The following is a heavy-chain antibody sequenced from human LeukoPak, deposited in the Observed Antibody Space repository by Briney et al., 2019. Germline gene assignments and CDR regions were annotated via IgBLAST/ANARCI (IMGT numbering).Heavy chain of an antibody. J-gene: IGHJ4*02. D-gene: IGHD3-10*01. CDR1: GYSFTSYW. Sequence: GESLQISCQGSGYSFTSYWIGWVRQMPGKGLEWMGIIYPGDSDTRYSPSFQGQVTISADKSISTAYLQWSSLKASDTAMYYCARHAYGSGSYRDYWGQGTLVTVSS. V-gene: IGHV5-51*01. CDR3: ARHAYGSGSYRDY. CDR2: IYPGDSDT.